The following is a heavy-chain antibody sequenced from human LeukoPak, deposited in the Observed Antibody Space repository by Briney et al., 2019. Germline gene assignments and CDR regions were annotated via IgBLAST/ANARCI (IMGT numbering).Heavy chain of an antibody. J-gene: IGHJ4*02. CDR3: ARGKLYAAD. Sequence: SETLALTCTVSGGSISGYYWTWIRQPAGKGLEWIGRIYTSGTTNYNPSLKSRVSLSVDTSKNQFSLNLNSVTAADTAVYFCARGKLYAADWGRGTLVTVSS. V-gene: IGHV4-4*07. CDR1: GGSISGYY. CDR2: IYTSGTT. D-gene: IGHD2-8*01.